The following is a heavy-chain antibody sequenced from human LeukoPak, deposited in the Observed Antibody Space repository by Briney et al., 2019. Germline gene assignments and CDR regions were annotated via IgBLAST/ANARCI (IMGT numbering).Heavy chain of an antibody. CDR3: ARVRTMVRGVIITESSTLGY. J-gene: IGHJ4*02. CDR2: INTNTGNP. D-gene: IGHD3-10*01. V-gene: IGHV7-4-1*02. Sequence: ASVKVSCKASGYTFTSYAMNWVRQAPGQGLEWMGWINTNTGNPTYAQGFTGRFVFSLDTSVSTAYLQISSLKAEDTAVYYCARVRTMVRGVIITESSTLGYWGQGTLVTVSS. CDR1: GYTFTSYA.